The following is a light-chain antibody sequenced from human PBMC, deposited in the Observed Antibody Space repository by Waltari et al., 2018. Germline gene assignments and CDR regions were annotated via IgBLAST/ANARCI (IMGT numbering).Light chain of an antibody. J-gene: IGKJ4*01. CDR1: QDISNY. Sequence: DIQMTQSPSPLSASVGDRVTITCQASQDISNYLNWYQQKPGKAPKLLIYDASNLETGFPSRFSGSGSGTDFTFTISSLQPEDIATYYCQQYDNRPPLTFGGGTKVEIK. CDR3: QQYDNRPPLT. V-gene: IGKV1-33*01. CDR2: DAS.